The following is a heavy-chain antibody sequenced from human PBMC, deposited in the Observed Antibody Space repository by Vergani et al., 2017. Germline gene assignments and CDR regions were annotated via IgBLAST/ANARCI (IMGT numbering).Heavy chain of an antibody. V-gene: IGHV4-39*07. D-gene: IGHD2-8*01. CDR3: AGASRDMLRNFYYYYMDV. J-gene: IGHJ6*03. CDR1: GGSISSSSYY. Sequence: QLQLQESGPGLVKPSETLSLTCTVSGGSISSSSYYWGWIRQPPGKGLEWIGSIYYSGSTYYNPSLKSRVTISVDTSKNQFSLKLSSVTAADTAVYYCAGASRDMLRNFYYYYMDVWGQGTTVTVSS. CDR2: IYYSGST.